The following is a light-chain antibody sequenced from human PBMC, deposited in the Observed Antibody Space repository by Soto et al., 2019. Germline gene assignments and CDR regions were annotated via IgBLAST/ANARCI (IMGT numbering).Light chain of an antibody. Sequence: EIVRTQSQSTLSVSPGERSTPSCMASQSVSSYLAWYQQRPGQAPRLLIYDASNRATGIPARFSGSGSGTDFTLTIDNLEPEDFAIYYCQQRNNWPPITFGQGTRLEIK. V-gene: IGKV3-11*01. CDR1: QSVSSY. CDR2: DAS. CDR3: QQRNNWPPIT. J-gene: IGKJ5*01.